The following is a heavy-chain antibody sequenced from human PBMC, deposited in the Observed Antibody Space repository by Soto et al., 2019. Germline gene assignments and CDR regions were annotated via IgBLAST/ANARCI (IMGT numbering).Heavy chain of an antibody. CDR1: GFTVSNNY. D-gene: IGHD3-10*01. CDR2: IYSGGYT. Sequence: EVQLVESGGGLIQPGGSLRLSCAVSGFTVSNNYMSWVRQAPGKGLEGVSVIYSGGYTAYGDSVKGRFTISRDNSKNTIYFKMKSLSADDSGGYYWATRGGGGGYWGQGTLVTVSS. V-gene: IGHV3-53*01. CDR3: ATRGGGGGY. J-gene: IGHJ4*02.